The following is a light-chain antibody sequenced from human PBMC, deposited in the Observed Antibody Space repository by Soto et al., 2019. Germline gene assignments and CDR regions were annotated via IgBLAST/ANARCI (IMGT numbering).Light chain of an antibody. J-gene: IGKJ1*01. CDR3: LHPNTFPWT. CDR2: AAS. CDR1: QDISSW. V-gene: IGKV1-12*01. Sequence: DIRMTQSPSSVSASVGDRVTITCRASQDISSWLAWYQQKPGNAPKFLIYAASSLQSGVPSRFSDSGSGTDFTLTLRGLQPEDFATSYCLHPNTFPWTFRQGPKVEIK.